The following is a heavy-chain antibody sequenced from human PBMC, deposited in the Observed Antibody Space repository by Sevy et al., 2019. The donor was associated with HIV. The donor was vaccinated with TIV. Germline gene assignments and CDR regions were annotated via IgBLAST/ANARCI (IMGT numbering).Heavy chain of an antibody. J-gene: IGHJ6*02. CDR1: GFTFSSYG. D-gene: IGHD2-15*01. V-gene: IGHV3-30*02. Sequence: GGSPRLSCAASGFTFSSYGMHWVRQAPGKGLEWVAFIRYDGSNKYYADSVKGRFTISRDNSKNTLYLQMNSLRAEDTAVYYCAKDGGVEGYCSGGSCYPAIYYYYGMDVWGQGTTVTVSS. CDR3: AKDGGVEGYCSGGSCYPAIYYYYGMDV. CDR2: IRYDGSNK.